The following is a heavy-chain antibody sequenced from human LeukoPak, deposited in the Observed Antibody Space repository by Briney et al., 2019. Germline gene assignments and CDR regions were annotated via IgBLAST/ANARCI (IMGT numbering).Heavy chain of an antibody. D-gene: IGHD6-19*01. CDR2: IIPILGIA. CDR1: GGTFSSYA. J-gene: IGHJ5*02. Sequence: ASVKVSCKASGGTFSSYAISWVRQAPGQGLEWMGRIIPILGIANYAQKFQSRVTITADKSTSTAYMELSSLRSEDTAVYYCARATRLAVAGNWFDPWGQGTLVTVSS. CDR3: ARATRLAVAGNWFDP. V-gene: IGHV1-69*04.